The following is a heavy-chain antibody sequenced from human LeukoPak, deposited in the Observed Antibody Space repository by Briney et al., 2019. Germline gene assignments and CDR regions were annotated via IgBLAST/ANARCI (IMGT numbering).Heavy chain of an antibody. CDR1: GASISSSTDY. V-gene: IGHV4-39*02. J-gene: IGHJ4*02. Sequence: SETLSLTCTVSGASISSSTDYWGWIRQPPGKGLEWIANIYYSGSTYYNPSLKSRVTISVDTSKNQFSLKLSSVTAADTAVYYCARDGILGDYVSYFDYWGQGTLVTVSS. CDR3: ARDGILGDYVSYFDY. CDR2: IYYSGST. D-gene: IGHD4-17*01.